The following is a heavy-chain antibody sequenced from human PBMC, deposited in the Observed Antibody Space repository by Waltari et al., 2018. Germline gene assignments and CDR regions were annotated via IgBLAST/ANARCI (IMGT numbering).Heavy chain of an antibody. CDR3: ARDRGRGLYLDT. D-gene: IGHD2-15*01. J-gene: IGHJ4*02. V-gene: IGHV4-4*02. CDR2: VRGDGRT. Sequence: QLQLQESGPGLVRPSGTLSHICAVSCDSMGSTDCWSWVRQSPGKGLEWIGQVRGDGRTNYNPSFASRVIISLDTSTHHFALEVTSATAADTALYYCARDRGRGLYLDTWGQGILVTVAP. CDR1: CDSMGSTDC.